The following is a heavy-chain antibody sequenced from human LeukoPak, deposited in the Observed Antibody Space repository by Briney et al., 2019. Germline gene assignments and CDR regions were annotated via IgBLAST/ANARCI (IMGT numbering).Heavy chain of an antibody. D-gene: IGHD5-18*01. Sequence: GGSLRLSCAASGFTFTTYWMSWVRQAPGKGLEWVANIQQDGTEKYYVDSVKGRFTISRDNAKNSLCLQMNSLRAEDTAVYYCAREYSDSYGYWYFDYWGQGTLVTVSS. CDR2: IQQDGTEK. CDR1: GFTFTTYW. CDR3: AREYSDSYGYWYFDY. J-gene: IGHJ4*02. V-gene: IGHV3-7*01.